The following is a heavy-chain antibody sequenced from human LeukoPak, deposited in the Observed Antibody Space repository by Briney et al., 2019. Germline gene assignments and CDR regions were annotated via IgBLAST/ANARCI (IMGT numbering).Heavy chain of an antibody. CDR3: TSSYMSIPY. CDR1: GVTFINAW. D-gene: IGHD2-21*01. CDR2: IKSNPDGGTT. V-gene: IGHV3-15*01. Sequence: GGSLRLSCAVSGVTFINAWMDWVRQAPGKGPEWVGRIKSNPDGGTTEYAAPVKGRFIVSRDDSRNAIYLQMDRLKIEDTAVYSCTSSYMSIPYWGRGSLVTVSS. J-gene: IGHJ4*02.